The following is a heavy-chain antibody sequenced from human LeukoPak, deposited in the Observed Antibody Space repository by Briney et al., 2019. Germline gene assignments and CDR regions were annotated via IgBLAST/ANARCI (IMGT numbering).Heavy chain of an antibody. CDR3: ARYASGSYYRGTDY. CDR1: GGSISSSSYH. D-gene: IGHD1-26*01. Sequence: SETLSLTCTVSGGSISSSSYHWGWIRQPPGKGLEWIGSIDYSGSTYYNPSLKSRITISVDTSKIQFSLKLSSVTAADTAVYYCARYASGSYYRGTDYWGQGTLVTVSS. CDR2: IDYSGST. J-gene: IGHJ4*02. V-gene: IGHV4-39*07.